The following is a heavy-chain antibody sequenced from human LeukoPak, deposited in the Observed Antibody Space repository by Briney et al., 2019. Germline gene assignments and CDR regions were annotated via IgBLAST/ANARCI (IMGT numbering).Heavy chain of an antibody. CDR2: ISNSGSNT. V-gene: IGHV3-23*01. J-gene: IGHJ4*02. CDR1: GFTFSVYA. Sequence: GSLSLSCAGAGFTFSVYAMSWVRQAPGKGLEWVSRISNSGSNTHYATSVKGRFTISRDNSKNTLYLQMGSLRAEDMAVYYCARGPWAKQRPSVYFSSTSCYTLGFDYWGQGTLVTVSS. D-gene: IGHD2-2*02. CDR3: ARGPWAKQRPSVYFSSTSCYTLGFDY.